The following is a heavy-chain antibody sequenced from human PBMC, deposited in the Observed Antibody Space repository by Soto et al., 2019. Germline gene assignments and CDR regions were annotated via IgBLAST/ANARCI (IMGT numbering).Heavy chain of an antibody. CDR2: INAGNGNT. CDR3: ARGSGWYDFDY. CDR1: GYTFTSYA. D-gene: IGHD6-19*01. J-gene: IGHJ4*02. Sequence: QVQLVQSGAEVKKPGASVKVSCKASGYTFTSYAMHWVRQAPGQRLEGMAWINAGNGNTKYSQKFQGRVTITRDTSASTAYMELSSLRSEDTAVDYCARGSGWYDFDYWGQGTLVTVSS. V-gene: IGHV1-3*01.